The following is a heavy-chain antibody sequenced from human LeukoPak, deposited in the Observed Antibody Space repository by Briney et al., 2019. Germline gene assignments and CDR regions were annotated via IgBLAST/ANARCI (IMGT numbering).Heavy chain of an antibody. CDR1: GFSFSNSG. CDR3: AREISMFVNAFDL. V-gene: IGHV3-33*01. CDR2: IWYDGSNE. Sequence: GGSLRLSCEASGFSFSNSGMHWVRHAPGKGLELVAVIWYDGSNEYYADAVKGRFTISRDNSKNTVHLQMNSLRVEDTSVYFCAREISMFVNAFDLWGQGTLVTVTS. D-gene: IGHD3-10*02. J-gene: IGHJ3*01.